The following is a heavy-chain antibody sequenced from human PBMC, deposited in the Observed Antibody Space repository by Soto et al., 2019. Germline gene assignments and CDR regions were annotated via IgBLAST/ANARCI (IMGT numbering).Heavy chain of an antibody. CDR2: LFYSGST. CDR1: AGSLRISSYY. Sequence: SETRSHTCTGSAGSLRISSYYGGWILHPPEKGLEWIGSLFYSGSTYYNPSLKGRLTISVHTSKNQFSLKLSSVTAADTAVYYCARLSSSDGGTLNRFAFPGRRSFVIVSSGM. D-gene: IGHD3-16*02. V-gene: IGHV4-39*01. CDR3: ARLSSSDGGTLNRFAFPGRRSFVIVSSGM. J-gene: IGHJ6*01.